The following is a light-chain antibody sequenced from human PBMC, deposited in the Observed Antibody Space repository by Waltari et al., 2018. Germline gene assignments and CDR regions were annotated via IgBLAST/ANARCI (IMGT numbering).Light chain of an antibody. CDR3: QVWDVIGDQGV. J-gene: IGLJ3*02. CDR1: NMGSKS. Sequence: SYVLTQPPSVSVAPGQTARVTCGGNNMGSKSVNWYQQKQGQAPVLVIYADSDRPSGIPVRLSGSNSGNAATLTISRVEAGDEADYYCQVWDVIGDQGVFGGGTKLTVL. V-gene: IGLV3-21*02. CDR2: ADS.